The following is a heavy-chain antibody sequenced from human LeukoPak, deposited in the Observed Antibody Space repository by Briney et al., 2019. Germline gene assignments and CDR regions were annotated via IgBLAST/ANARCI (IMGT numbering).Heavy chain of an antibody. CDR1: GDSISGNY. V-gene: IGHV4-4*07. J-gene: IGHJ4*02. CDR2: IYTSGYT. CDR3: ARGYYYGSGSPQFDY. D-gene: IGHD3-10*01. Sequence: SETLSLTCTVSGDSISGNYWSWIRQPAGKGLEWIGRIYTSGYTNYNPSLKSRVAMSLDTSKNQFSLKLSSVTAADTAVYYCARGYYYGSGSPQFDYWGQGTLVTISS.